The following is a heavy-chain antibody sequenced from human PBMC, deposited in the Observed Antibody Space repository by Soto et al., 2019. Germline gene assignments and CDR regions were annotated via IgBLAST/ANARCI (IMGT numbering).Heavy chain of an antibody. J-gene: IGHJ4*02. CDR3: ARAGVSMVRGVIGY. Sequence: QVQLQQWGAGLLMPSETLSLTCAVYGGSFSGYYWSWIRQPPGKGLEWIGEINHSGSTNYNPSLKSRVTISVDTSKNQFSLKLSSVTAADTDVYYCARAGVSMVRGVIGYWGQGTLVTVSS. D-gene: IGHD3-10*01. V-gene: IGHV4-34*01. CDR2: INHSGST. CDR1: GGSFSGYY.